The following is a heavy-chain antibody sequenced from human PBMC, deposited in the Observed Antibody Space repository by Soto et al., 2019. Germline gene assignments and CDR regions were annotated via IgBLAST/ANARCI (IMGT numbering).Heavy chain of an antibody. D-gene: IGHD2-8*01. CDR2: IYYSGST. CDR3: ARLYPKYCTNGVCLNWFDP. V-gene: IGHV4-39*01. Sequence: KASETLSLTCTVSGGSISSSSYYWGWIRQPPGKGLEWIGSIYYSGSTYYNPSLKSRVTISVDTSKNQFSLKLSSVTAADTAVYYCARLYPKYCTNGVCLNWFDPWGQGTLVTVSS. J-gene: IGHJ5*02. CDR1: GGSISSSSYY.